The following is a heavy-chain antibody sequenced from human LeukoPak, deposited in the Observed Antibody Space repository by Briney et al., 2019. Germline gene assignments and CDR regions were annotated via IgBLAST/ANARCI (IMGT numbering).Heavy chain of an antibody. CDR1: GGSISSYY. V-gene: IGHV4-59*08. CDR3: ARQGYDSSGYGD. D-gene: IGHD3-22*01. Sequence: SETLSLTCTVSGGSISSYYWSWIRQPPGKGLEWIGYIYYSGSTNYNPALKSRVTISVDTSKNQFSLKLSSVTAADTAVYYCARQGYDSSGYGDGGQGTLVTVSS. CDR2: IYYSGST. J-gene: IGHJ4*02.